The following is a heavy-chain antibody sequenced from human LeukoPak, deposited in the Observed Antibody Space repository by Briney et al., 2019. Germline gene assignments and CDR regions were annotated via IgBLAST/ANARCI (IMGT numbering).Heavy chain of an antibody. Sequence: GGSLRLSCAASGFTFDDYTMHWVRQAPEKGLEWVSLISWDGGSTYYADSVKGRFTISRDNSKNSLYLQMNSLRTEDTALYYCAKEGAAAGFQHWGQGTLVTVSS. D-gene: IGHD6-13*01. CDR2: ISWDGGST. CDR1: GFTFDDYT. V-gene: IGHV3-43*01. J-gene: IGHJ1*01. CDR3: AKEGAAAGFQH.